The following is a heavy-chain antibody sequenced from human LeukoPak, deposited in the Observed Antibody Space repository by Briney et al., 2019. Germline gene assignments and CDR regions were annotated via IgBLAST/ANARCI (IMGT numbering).Heavy chain of an antibody. V-gene: IGHV4-31*03. D-gene: IGHD3-22*01. CDR1: GGSISSGGYY. CDR3: ARDIQSSDYADAFDI. Sequence: SQTLSLTCTVSGGSISSGGYYWSWIRQHPGKGLEWIGYIYYSGSTYYNPSLKSRVTISVDTSKNQFSLKLSSVTAADTAVYYCARDIQSSDYADAFDIWGQGTMVTVSS. CDR2: IYYSGST. J-gene: IGHJ3*02.